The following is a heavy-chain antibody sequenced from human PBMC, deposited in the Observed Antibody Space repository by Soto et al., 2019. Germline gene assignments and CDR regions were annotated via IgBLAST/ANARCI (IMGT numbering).Heavy chain of an antibody. Sequence: ASVKVSFKASGYTFTSYDINWVRQATGQGLEWMGWMNPNSGNTGYAQKFQGRVTMTRNTSISTAYMELSSLRSEDTAVYYCARGLVATIIAFDIWGQGTMVTVSS. CDR1: GYTFTSYD. D-gene: IGHD5-12*01. CDR2: MNPNSGNT. CDR3: ARGLVATIIAFDI. V-gene: IGHV1-8*01. J-gene: IGHJ3*02.